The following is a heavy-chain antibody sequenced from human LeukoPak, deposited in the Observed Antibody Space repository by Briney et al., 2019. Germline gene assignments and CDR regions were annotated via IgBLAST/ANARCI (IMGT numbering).Heavy chain of an antibody. D-gene: IGHD5-18*01. CDR3: AKDAPPWYSYGSGFDY. V-gene: IGHV3-30*18. CDR2: ISYDGSNK. Sequence: GVSLRLSCAASGFTFSSYGMHWVRQAPGKGLEWVAVISYDGSNKYYADSVKGRFTISRDNSKNTLYLQMNSLRAEDTAVYYCAKDAPPWYSYGSGFDYWGQGTLVTVSS. J-gene: IGHJ4*02. CDR1: GFTFSSYG.